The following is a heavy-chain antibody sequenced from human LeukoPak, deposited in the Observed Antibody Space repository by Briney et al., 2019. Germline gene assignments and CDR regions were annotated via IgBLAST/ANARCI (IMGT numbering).Heavy chain of an antibody. J-gene: IGHJ4*02. CDR3: ARSSMVRGAIVGY. D-gene: IGHD3-10*01. CDR1: GYTFTGYY. CDR2: INPNSGGT. V-gene: IGHV1-2*02. Sequence: ASVKVSCKASGYTFTGYYMHWVRQAPGQGLEWMGWINPNSGGTNYAQKFQGGVTMTRDTSISTAYMELSRLRSDDTAVYYCARSSMVRGAIVGYWGQGTLVTVSS.